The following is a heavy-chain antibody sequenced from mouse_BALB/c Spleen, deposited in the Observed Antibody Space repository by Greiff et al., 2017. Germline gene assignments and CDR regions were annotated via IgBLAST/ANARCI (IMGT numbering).Heavy chain of an antibody. CDR2: INPSSGYT. J-gene: IGHJ4*01. CDR3: ARGYGRAMDY. CDR1: GYTFTSYT. Sequence: QVQLKQSGAELARPGASVKMSCKASGYTFTSYTMHWVKQRPGQGLEWIGYINPSSGYTNYNQKFKDKATLTADKSSSTAYMQLSSLTSEDSAVYFCARGYGRAMDYWGQGTSVTVSS. D-gene: IGHD2-2*01. V-gene: IGHV1-4*01.